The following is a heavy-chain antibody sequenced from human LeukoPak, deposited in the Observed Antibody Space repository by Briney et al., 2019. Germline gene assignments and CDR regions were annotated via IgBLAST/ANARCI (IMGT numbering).Heavy chain of an antibody. J-gene: IGHJ4*02. CDR3: ARDRRWELPLDY. CDR1: GGSISSYY. V-gene: IGHV4-59*12. D-gene: IGHD1-26*01. Sequence: SETLSLTCTVSGGSISSYYWSWIRQPPGKGLEWIGEIYHSGSTNYNPSLKSRVTISVDKSKNQFSLKLSSVTAADTAVYYCARDRRWELPLDYWGQGTLVTVSS. CDR2: IYHSGST.